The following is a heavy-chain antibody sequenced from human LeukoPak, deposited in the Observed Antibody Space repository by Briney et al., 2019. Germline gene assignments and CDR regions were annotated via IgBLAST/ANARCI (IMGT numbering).Heavy chain of an antibody. CDR3: ARDPYSSGVNWFDP. V-gene: IGHV3-33*01. J-gene: IGHJ5*02. D-gene: IGHD6-25*01. CDR1: GFTFSSYG. Sequence: GRSLRLSCAASGFTFSSYGMHWVRQAPGKGLEWVAVTWYDGSNKYYADSVKGRFTISRDNSKNTLYLQMNSLRAEDTAVYYCARDPYSSGVNWFDPWGQGTLVTVSS. CDR2: TWYDGSNK.